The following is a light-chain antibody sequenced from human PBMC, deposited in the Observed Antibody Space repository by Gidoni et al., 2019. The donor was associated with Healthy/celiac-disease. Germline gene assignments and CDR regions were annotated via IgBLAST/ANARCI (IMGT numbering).Light chain of an antibody. CDR1: QSVLYSSNNKNY. Sequence: DIVMTQSPDSLAVSLGERATINCKSSQSVLYSSNNKNYLAWYQQKTGQPPKLLIYWASTQESGVPDRFSGSGSGTDFTLTISSLQAEDVAVYYCQQYYSTPITFGPGTKVDIK. J-gene: IGKJ3*01. CDR2: WAS. V-gene: IGKV4-1*01. CDR3: QQYYSTPIT.